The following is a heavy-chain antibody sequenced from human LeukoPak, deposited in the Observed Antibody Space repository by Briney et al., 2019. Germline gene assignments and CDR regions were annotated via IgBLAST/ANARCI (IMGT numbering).Heavy chain of an antibody. V-gene: IGHV3-30*18. Sequence: GGSLRLSCAASGFTFSSYGMHWVRQAPGKGLEWVAVISYDGSNKYYADSAKGRFTISRDNSKNTLYLQMNSLRAEDTAVYYCAKAGYSGYEFDYWGQGTLVTVSS. CDR1: GFTFSSYG. CDR3: AKAGYSGYEFDY. D-gene: IGHD5-12*01. J-gene: IGHJ4*02. CDR2: ISYDGSNK.